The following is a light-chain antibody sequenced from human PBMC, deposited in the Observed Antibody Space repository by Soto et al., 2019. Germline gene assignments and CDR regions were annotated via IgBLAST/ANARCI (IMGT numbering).Light chain of an antibody. V-gene: IGLV1-40*01. CDR1: RSNIGAGYD. CDR3: QSYDNSLSGSRV. J-gene: IGLJ3*02. Sequence: QLVLTQPPSVSGAPGQRVTISCTGSRSNIGAGYDVHWYQQLPGTAPKLLIYGTNNRPSGVPDRLSGSKSGMSASLAITGLQAADEANYYCQSYDNSLSGSRVFGGGTKLTVL. CDR2: GTN.